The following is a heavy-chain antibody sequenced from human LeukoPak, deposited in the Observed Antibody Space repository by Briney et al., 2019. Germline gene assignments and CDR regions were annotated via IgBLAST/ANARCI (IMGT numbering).Heavy chain of an antibody. Sequence: SETLSLTCAVYGGSLSGYYWSWIRQPPGKGLEWIGEINHSGSTNYNPSLKSRVTISVDTSKNQFSLKLSSVTAADTAVYYCARGRYCSSTSCAETYFDYWGQGTLVTVSS. CDR2: INHSGST. D-gene: IGHD2-2*01. CDR3: ARGRYCSSTSCAETYFDY. J-gene: IGHJ4*02. CDR1: GGSLSGYY. V-gene: IGHV4-34*01.